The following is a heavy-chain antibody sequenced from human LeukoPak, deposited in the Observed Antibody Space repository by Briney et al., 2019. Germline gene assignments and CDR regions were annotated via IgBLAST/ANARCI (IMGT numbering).Heavy chain of an antibody. CDR1: GGSFSGYY. CDR2: INHSGSS. V-gene: IGHV4-34*01. Sequence: SETLSLTCAVYGGSFSGYYWSWIRQPPGKGLEWIGEINHSGSSNYNPSLKSRVTISVDTSKNRFSLKLSSVTAADTAVYYCARGPPQDAFDIWGQGTMVTVSS. CDR3: ARGPPQDAFDI. J-gene: IGHJ3*02.